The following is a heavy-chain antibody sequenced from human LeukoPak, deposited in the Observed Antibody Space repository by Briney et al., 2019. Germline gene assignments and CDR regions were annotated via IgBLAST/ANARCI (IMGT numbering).Heavy chain of an antibody. D-gene: IGHD4-17*01. CDR1: GYTLTNYA. CDR2: INAGNGNT. V-gene: IGHV1-3*01. Sequence: ASAKVSCKASGYTLTNYAMHWVRQAPGQRLEWMGWINAGNGNTKYSQKFQGRVTITRDTSASTAYMELSSLTSEDTAVYYCARETGSAVGSTDFDYWGQGTLVTVSS. J-gene: IGHJ4*02. CDR3: ARETGSAVGSTDFDY.